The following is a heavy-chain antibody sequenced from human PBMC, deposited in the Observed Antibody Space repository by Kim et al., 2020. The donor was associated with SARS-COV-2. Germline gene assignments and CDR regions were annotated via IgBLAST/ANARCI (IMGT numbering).Heavy chain of an antibody. J-gene: IGHJ4*02. V-gene: IGHV3-30*18. Sequence: GGSLRLSCAASGFTFSSYGMHWVRQAPGKGLEWVAVISYDGSNKYYADSVKGRFTISRDNSKNTLYLQMNSLRAEDTAVYYCAKDFTDLSDFDWLYQGWVYWGQGTLVTVSS. CDR1: GFTFSSYG. CDR3: AKDFTDLSDFDWLYQGWVY. D-gene: IGHD3-9*01. CDR2: ISYDGSNK.